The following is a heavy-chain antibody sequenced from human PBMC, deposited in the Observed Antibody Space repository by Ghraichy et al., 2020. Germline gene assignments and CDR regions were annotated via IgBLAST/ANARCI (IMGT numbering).Heavy chain of an antibody. D-gene: IGHD2-15*01. CDR3: AKAWGYCSGGICPEYNWFDP. Sequence: ETLSLTCAASGFTFSSYAMNWVRQAPGKGLEWVSRISGSGGTTYYADSVKGRFTISRDNSKNTLHLQMNSLRAEDTAVYYCAKAWGYCSGGICPEYNWFDPWGQGTLVTVSS. CDR1: GFTFSSYA. J-gene: IGHJ5*02. CDR2: ISGSGGTT. V-gene: IGHV3-23*01.